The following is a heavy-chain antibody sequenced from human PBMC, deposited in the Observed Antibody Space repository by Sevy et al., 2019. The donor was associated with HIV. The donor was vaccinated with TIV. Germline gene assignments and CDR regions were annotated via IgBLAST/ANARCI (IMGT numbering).Heavy chain of an antibody. CDR3: VKDPGGCSGGSCYQTTGFLDY. CDR2: ISSNGGST. CDR1: GFTFSSYA. Sequence: GGSLRLSCSASGFTFSSYAMHWVRQAPGKGLEYVSAISSNGGSTYYEDSMKGRLTISRENSKNTLYLQMSSLRAEDTAVYYCVKDPGGCSGGSCYQTTGFLDYWGQGTLVTVSS. V-gene: IGHV3-64D*06. D-gene: IGHD2-15*01. J-gene: IGHJ4*02.